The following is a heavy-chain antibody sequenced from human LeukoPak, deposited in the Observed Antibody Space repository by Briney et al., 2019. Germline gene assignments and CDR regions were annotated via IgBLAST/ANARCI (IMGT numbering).Heavy chain of an antibody. D-gene: IGHD3-22*01. CDR2: ISSGSSYI. CDR1: GFTFSSYN. V-gene: IGHV3-21*01. Sequence: PGGSLRLSCAASGFTFSSYNMNWVRQAPGKGLEWVSSISSGSSYIYYADSVKGRFTISRDNAKNSLYLQMDSPRTEDTAVYYCARDCGSGYYAFDIWGQGTMVTVSS. J-gene: IGHJ3*02. CDR3: ARDCGSGYYAFDI.